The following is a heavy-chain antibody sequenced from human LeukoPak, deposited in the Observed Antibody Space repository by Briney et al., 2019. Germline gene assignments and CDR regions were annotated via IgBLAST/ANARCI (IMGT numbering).Heavy chain of an antibody. CDR3: TTRSPARYCSDGACYSSADY. CDR2: IRSKADGGTP. CDR1: DFSFSDAW. D-gene: IGHD2-15*01. V-gene: IGHV3-15*07. Sequence: GGSLRLSCAASDFSFSDAWMNWVRQAPGKGLEWVGHIRSKADGGTPDYIAPVKGRFTISRDDSKDTLYLQMNSLNTEDTAMYYCTTRSPARYCSDGACYSSADYWGQGTLVTVSS. J-gene: IGHJ4*02.